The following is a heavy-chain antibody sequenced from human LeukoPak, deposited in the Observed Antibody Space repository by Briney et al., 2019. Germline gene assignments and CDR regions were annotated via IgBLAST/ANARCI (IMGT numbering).Heavy chain of an antibody. CDR2: FDPEDGET. D-gene: IGHD2-2*01. CDR1: GYTLTELS. V-gene: IGHV1-24*01. CDR3: ATRASPQLNLYYFDY. Sequence: ASLKVSCAVSGYTLTELSMNWVRQAPGKGLEWMGGFDPEDGETIYAQTFQGRVTMTEDTSTDTAYMELSSLRSEDTAVYYCATRASPQLNLYYFDYWGQGTLVTVSS. J-gene: IGHJ4*02.